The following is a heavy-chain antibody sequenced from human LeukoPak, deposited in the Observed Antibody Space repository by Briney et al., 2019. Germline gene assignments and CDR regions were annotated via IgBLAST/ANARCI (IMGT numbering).Heavy chain of an antibody. J-gene: IGHJ4*02. CDR1: GFTFSDYY. D-gene: IGHD6-19*01. Sequence: GGALRLSCAASGFTFSDYYVTWIRQAPGKGLEWVSYISPSSGYTNYADSVKVRFTISRDNAKNSLFLQMNSLRAEDTAVYYCARAHGKQWLVHWGQGTLVTVSS. CDR3: ARAHGKQWLVH. CDR2: ISPSSGYT. V-gene: IGHV3-11*05.